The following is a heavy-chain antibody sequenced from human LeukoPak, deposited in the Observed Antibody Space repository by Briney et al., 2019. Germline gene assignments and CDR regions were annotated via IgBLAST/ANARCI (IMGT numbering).Heavy chain of an antibody. CDR2: IYYSGST. J-gene: IGHJ4*02. CDR3: ASLTYYDFWSGYFFDY. D-gene: IGHD3-3*01. CDR1: GGSISSSSYY. V-gene: IGHV4-39*01. Sequence: SETLSLTCTVSGGSISSSSYYWGWIRQPPGKGLEWIGSIYYSGSTYYNPSLKSRVTISVDTSKNHFSLKLSSVTAADTAVYYCASLTYYDFWSGYFFDYWGQGTLVTVSS.